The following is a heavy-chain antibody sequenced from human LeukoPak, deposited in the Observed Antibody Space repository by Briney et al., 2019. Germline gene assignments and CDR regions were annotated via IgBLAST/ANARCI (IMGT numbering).Heavy chain of an antibody. Sequence: GGSLRLSCAASGFIFSNYNMNRVRQAPGKGLECVSYISSTSSSIYYADSVKGRFTISGDNAKNSLYLQMSSLRAEDTGVYYCARALGYSYGYVIDYWGQGTLVTVSS. CDR1: GFIFSNYN. D-gene: IGHD5-18*01. V-gene: IGHV3-48*01. CDR3: ARALGYSYGYVIDY. J-gene: IGHJ4*02. CDR2: ISSTSSSI.